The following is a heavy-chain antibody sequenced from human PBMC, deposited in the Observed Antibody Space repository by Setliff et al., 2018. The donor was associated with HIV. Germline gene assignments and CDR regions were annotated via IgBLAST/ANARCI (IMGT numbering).Heavy chain of an antibody. V-gene: IGHV4-4*08. J-gene: IGHJ4*02. CDR3: VRDDYGYNGKGFDY. D-gene: IGHD4-17*01. Sequence: PSETLSLTCTVSSGSISTYYWTWIRQPPGKGLEWIGSIYHSGPTNYNSSLKSRVTISIDTSNNQISLRLSSVTAADTAMYYCVRDDYGYNGKGFDYWGPGTLVTVSS. CDR1: SGSISTYY. CDR2: IYHSGPT.